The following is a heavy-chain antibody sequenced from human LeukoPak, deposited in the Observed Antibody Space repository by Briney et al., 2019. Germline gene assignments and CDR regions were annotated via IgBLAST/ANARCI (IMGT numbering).Heavy chain of an antibody. V-gene: IGHV3-7*03. J-gene: IGHJ5*02. CDR3: AKRILTGYYSPPAVHQFGNWFDP. CDR2: IKRDGSEK. CDR1: GYSISSGYY. Sequence: TSETLSLTCTVSGYSISSGYYWGWIRQPPGKGLEWVANIKRDGSEKDYVDSVKGRFTISRDNAKNSPFLQMNSLRAEDTAVYYCAKRILTGYYSPPAVHQFGNWFDPWGQGTLVTASS. D-gene: IGHD3-9*01.